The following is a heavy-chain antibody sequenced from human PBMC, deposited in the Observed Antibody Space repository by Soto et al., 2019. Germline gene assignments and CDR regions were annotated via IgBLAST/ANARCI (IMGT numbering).Heavy chain of an antibody. Sequence: RSLTCIVSGESISSSSYYWGWIRQPPGKGLEWIGSIYYSGRTYYNPSFKSRVTISIDTSKNQFSLKLSSVTATDTAVYYCAGQRTTVVTQAYFDHWGQGALVTVSS. J-gene: IGHJ4*02. CDR1: GESISSSSYY. V-gene: IGHV4-39*01. CDR2: IYYSGRT. CDR3: AGQRTTVVTQAYFDH. D-gene: IGHD2-21*02.